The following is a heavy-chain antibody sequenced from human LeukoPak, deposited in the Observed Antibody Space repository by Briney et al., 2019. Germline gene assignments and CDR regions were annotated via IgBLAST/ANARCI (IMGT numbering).Heavy chain of an antibody. CDR1: GITLSNYG. CDR2: IRNGGGRT. CDR3: AKRGVVIRVILVGFHKEAYYFDS. V-gene: IGHV3-23*01. J-gene: IGHJ4*02. Sequence: GGSLRFSCAVSGITLSNYGMSWVRQAPGKGLKGLAGIRNGGGRTNYADSVKGRFTISRDNPKNTLYLQMNSLRAEDTAVYFCAKRGVVIRVILVGFHKEAYYFDSWGQGALVTVSS. D-gene: IGHD3-22*01.